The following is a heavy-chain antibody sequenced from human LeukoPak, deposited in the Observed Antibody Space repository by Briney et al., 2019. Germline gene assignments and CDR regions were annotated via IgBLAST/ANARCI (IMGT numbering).Heavy chain of an antibody. J-gene: IGHJ4*02. CDR3: ANSIDFDYGDYYFDY. V-gene: IGHV4-61*02. D-gene: IGHD4-17*01. CDR2: VYTSGST. Sequence: SETLSLTCTVSGGSISSGSYYWSWIRQPAGKGLEWIGRVYTSGSTNYNPSLKSRVTISLDTSKNQFSLKLSSVTAADTAVYYCANSIDFDYGDYYFDYWGQGALVTISS. CDR1: GGSISSGSYY.